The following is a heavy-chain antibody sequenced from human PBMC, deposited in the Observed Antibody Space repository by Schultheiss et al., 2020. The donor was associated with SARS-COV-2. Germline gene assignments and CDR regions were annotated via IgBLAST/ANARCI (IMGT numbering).Heavy chain of an antibody. D-gene: IGHD2-21*01. CDR3: AREVFFYYYMDV. V-gene: IGHV4-59*01. CDR1: GGSISSYY. Sequence: SETLSLTCTVSGGSISSYYWSWIRQPPGRGLEWIGEINHSGSTNYNPSLESRVTISVDTSKNQFSLKLSSVTAADTAVYYCAREVFFYYYMDVWGKGTTVTVSS. CDR2: INHSGST. J-gene: IGHJ6*03.